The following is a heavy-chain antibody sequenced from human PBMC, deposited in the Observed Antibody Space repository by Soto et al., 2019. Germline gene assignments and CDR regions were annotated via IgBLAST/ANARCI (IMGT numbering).Heavy chain of an antibody. Sequence: QITLKESGPTLVKPTQTLTLTCTFSGFSLTTSGVGVGWIRQAPGNALEWLALIYWDDDKRYSPSLKSRHTITKDASKNQVVLTMTNMDPADTATYFCAHRTTTVTWWFDPWCQGTLVTVSS. J-gene: IGHJ5*02. CDR2: IYWDDDK. CDR3: AHRTTTVTWWFDP. D-gene: IGHD4-17*01. V-gene: IGHV2-5*02. CDR1: GFSLTTSGVG.